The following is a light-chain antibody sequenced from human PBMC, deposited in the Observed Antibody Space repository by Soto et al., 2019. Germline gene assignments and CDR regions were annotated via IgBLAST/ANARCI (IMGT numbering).Light chain of an antibody. CDR2: DAS. V-gene: IGKV3-11*01. J-gene: IGKJ2*01. Sequence: EIVLTQSPATLSLSPGERATLSCRASQSVSSYLAWYQQKPGQAPRHLIYDASHRATGIPDRFSGSGSGTDFTLTISSLEPEDFVVYYCQKRSNWPPYTFGRGTKLEIK. CDR3: QKRSNWPPYT. CDR1: QSVSSY.